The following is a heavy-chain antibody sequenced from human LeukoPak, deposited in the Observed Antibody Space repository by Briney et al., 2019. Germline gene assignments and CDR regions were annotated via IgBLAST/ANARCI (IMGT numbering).Heavy chain of an antibody. Sequence: GGSLRLSCAASGFTFSSYGMHWVRQAPGKGLEWVAVIWYDGSNKYYADSVKGRFTISRDNSKNTLYLQMNSRRAEDTAVYYCARASARLYYYDSSGYWGYFDYWGQGTLVTVSS. CDR2: IWYDGSNK. CDR3: ARASARLYYYDSSGYWGYFDY. V-gene: IGHV3-33*01. D-gene: IGHD3-22*01. J-gene: IGHJ4*02. CDR1: GFTFSSYG.